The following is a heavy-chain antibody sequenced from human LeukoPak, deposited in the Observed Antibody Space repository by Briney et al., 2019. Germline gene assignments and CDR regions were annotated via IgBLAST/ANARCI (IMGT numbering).Heavy chain of an antibody. Sequence: ASVKVSCKASGYTFTGYDLHWVRQAPGQGLEYMGWINPNNGDSKNTQTFQGRVTMTRDTSISTVYMELTGLRSDDTAVYYCARDRVSGGNDYWGQGTLVTVSS. CDR2: INPNNGDS. D-gene: IGHD3-10*01. CDR3: ARDRVSGGNDY. V-gene: IGHV1-2*02. CDR1: GYTFTGYD. J-gene: IGHJ4*02.